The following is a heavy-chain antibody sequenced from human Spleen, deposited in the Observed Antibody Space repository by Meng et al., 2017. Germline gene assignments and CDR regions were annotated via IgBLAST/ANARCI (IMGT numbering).Heavy chain of an antibody. CDR2: IYYSGST. CDR3: ARGPTTMAHDFDY. CDR1: GGSMNSYS. V-gene: IGHV4-59*12. D-gene: IGHD4-11*01. Sequence: GSLRLSCTVSGGSMNSYSWSWIRQPPGKGLEWIGYIYYSGSTNYNPSLESRATISVDTSQNNLSLKLSSVTAADSAVYYCARGPTTMAHDFDYWGQGTLVTVSS. J-gene: IGHJ4*02.